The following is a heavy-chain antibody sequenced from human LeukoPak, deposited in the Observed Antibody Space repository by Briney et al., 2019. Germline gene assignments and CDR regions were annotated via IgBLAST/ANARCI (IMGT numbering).Heavy chain of an antibody. CDR1: GFIVSNNY. CDR2: ISGSGGGT. V-gene: IGHV3-23*01. J-gene: IGHJ5*02. D-gene: IGHD2-15*01. CDR3: AKANVVAAMADWFDP. Sequence: GGSLRLSCVASGFIVSNNYMSWVRQAPGKGLEWVSAISGSGGGTYYADSVKGRFTISRDNSKNTLYLQMNSLRAEDTAVYYCAKANVVAAMADWFDPWGQGTLVTVSS.